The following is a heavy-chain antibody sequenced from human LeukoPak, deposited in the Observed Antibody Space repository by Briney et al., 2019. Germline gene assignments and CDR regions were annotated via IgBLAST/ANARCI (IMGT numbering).Heavy chain of an antibody. CDR2: IRGSGDIT. CDR1: GFTFSSYG. J-gene: IGHJ4*02. Sequence: GGTLRFSCAASGFTFSSYGMSWVRQAPGKGLEWVSGIRGSGDITFYADSVKGRFTISRDNSKNTLYLQMNSLRAEDTAVYYCAKLTYGSGTYGAFDYWGQGTLVTVST. CDR3: AKLTYGSGTYGAFDY. D-gene: IGHD3-10*01. V-gene: IGHV3-23*01.